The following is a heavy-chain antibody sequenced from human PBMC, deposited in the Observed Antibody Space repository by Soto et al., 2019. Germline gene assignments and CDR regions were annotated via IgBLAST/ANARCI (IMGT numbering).Heavy chain of an antibody. D-gene: IGHD3-16*01. J-gene: IGHJ4*02. V-gene: IGHV4-59*01. CDR1: GGSINNYY. CDR3: AGGPMGYDS. CDR2: IYYSGST. Sequence: SETLSLTCTVSGGSINNYYWSWIRQPPGKGLEWIGYIYYSGSTNYNPSLKSRVTISVDTSKNQFSLKLSSVTAADTAVYYCAGGPMGYDSWGQGTLVTVSS.